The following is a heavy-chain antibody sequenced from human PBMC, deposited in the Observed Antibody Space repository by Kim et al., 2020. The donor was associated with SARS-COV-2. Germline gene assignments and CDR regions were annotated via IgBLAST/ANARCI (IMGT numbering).Heavy chain of an antibody. J-gene: IGHJ4*02. CDR2: TSYDGSEK. Sequence: GGSLRLSCAVSGFTFSSYAMHWVRQAPGKGPEWVAVTSYDGSEKYYADSVKGRFTVSRDNSKETLYLQMNSLRAEDSAVYYCARDLFGNSYGPLDSWGQGTLVTVSS. CDR1: GFTFSSYA. CDR3: ARDLFGNSYGPLDS. D-gene: IGHD5-18*01. V-gene: IGHV3-30-3*01.